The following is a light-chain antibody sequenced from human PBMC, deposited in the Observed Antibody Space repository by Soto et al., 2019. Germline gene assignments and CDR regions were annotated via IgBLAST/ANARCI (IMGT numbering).Light chain of an antibody. CDR2: GAS. J-gene: IGKJ5*01. CDR1: QTIKRSS. V-gene: IGKV3-15*01. CDR3: QQYMTWPT. Sequence: EILMTQSPATLSVSPGEGATLTCRASQTIKRSSLAWYQQKPGKPPRLLIFGASTRVAGIPARLSGSGSGTEFSLTISSLQSEDFAVYYCQQYMTWPTFGQGTRLEIK.